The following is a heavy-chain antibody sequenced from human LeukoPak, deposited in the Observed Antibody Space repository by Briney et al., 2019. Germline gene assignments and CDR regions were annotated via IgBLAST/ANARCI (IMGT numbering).Heavy chain of an antibody. V-gene: IGHV1-18*01. D-gene: IGHD6-6*01. CDR3: AKDLWRDGSSSFDN. Sequence: GASVKVSCKASGYTFTSYSINWVRQAPGQGLEWMGWISTYNGNSNYAQKLQGRVTMTTDTSTSTAYMELRSLRSDDTAMYYCAKDLWRDGSSSFDNWGQGTLVTVSS. CDR1: GYTFTSYS. J-gene: IGHJ4*02. CDR2: ISTYNGNS.